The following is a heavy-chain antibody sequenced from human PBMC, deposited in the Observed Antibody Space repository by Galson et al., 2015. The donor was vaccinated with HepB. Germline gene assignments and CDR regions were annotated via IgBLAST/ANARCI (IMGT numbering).Heavy chain of an antibody. CDR3: AKDRGSSWGKYYFDY. CDR2: ISGSGGST. CDR1: GFTFSSYA. V-gene: IGHV3-23*01. Sequence: SLRLSCAASGFTFSSYAMSWVRQAPGKGLEWVSAISGSGGSTYYADSVKGRFTISRDNSKNTLYLQMNSLRAEDTAVYYCAKDRGSSWGKYYFDYWGQGTLVTVSS. J-gene: IGHJ4*02. D-gene: IGHD6-13*01.